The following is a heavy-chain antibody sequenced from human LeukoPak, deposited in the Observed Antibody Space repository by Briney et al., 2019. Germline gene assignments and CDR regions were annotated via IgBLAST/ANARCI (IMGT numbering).Heavy chain of an antibody. CDR2: INPNIGDT. Sequence: ASVKVSCKASGYTFTGHYLHWVRQAPGQGLEWMGWINPNIGDTNYAQKIQGRVTMTRDTSINTVYMELSRLVSDDMAVYYCVRGDGYTSTRPFDYWGQGTPVTVSS. CDR3: VRGDGYTSTRPFDY. CDR1: GYTFTGHY. V-gene: IGHV1-2*02. J-gene: IGHJ4*02. D-gene: IGHD2-2*02.